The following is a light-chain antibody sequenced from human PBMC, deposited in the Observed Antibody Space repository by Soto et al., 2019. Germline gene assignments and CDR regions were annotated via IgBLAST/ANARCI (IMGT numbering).Light chain of an antibody. CDR3: CSYAGSSTFYV. CDR2: EGS. J-gene: IGLJ1*01. V-gene: IGLV2-23*01. CDR1: SSDVESYNL. Sequence: QSVLTQPASVSWSPGQSITISCTVTSSDVESYNLVSWYQQHPGKAPKLMICEGSKRPSGVSNRFSGSKSGNTASLAISGLQAEDEADYYCCSYAGSSTFYVFGTGTKVTVL.